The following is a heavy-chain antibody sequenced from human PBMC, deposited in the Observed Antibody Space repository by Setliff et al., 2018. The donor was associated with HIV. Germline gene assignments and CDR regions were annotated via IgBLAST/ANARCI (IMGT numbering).Heavy chain of an antibody. V-gene: IGHV3-33*01. CDR2: IWADEITK. D-gene: IGHD5-12*01. Sequence: GGSLRLSCATSGFTFSPYAIHWVRQAPGMGLEWVAMIWADEITKFYADSVKGRFTISRDNSKNTMYLQMKTLRVEDTAVYYCARDPPGSGFHLDYWGQGTPVTVSS. CDR1: GFTFSPYA. J-gene: IGHJ4*02. CDR3: ARDPPGSGFHLDY.